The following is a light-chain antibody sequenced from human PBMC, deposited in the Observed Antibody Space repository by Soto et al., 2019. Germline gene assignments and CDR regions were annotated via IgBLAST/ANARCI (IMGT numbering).Light chain of an antibody. CDR3: QKYNSAPLT. Sequence: AIQMTQSPPSLSSSVGARVTITCRASQGIRNDLGWYKQKPGKAPKLLIYAASSLQSRVPSRFSCSASVTHFTLTISSLKPEHVETYYCQKYNSAPLTFGGGTKVDI. CDR2: AAS. V-gene: IGKV1-6*01. J-gene: IGKJ4*01. CDR1: QGIRND.